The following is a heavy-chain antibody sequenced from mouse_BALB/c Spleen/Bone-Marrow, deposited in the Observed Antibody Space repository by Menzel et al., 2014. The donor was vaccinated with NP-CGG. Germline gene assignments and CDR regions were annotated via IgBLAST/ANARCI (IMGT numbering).Heavy chain of an antibody. Sequence: VMLVESGPELVKPGASVRISCKASGYTFTSYYIHWVRQRPGQGLEWIGWIYPGDFNTKFNEKFKGKATLTADKSSSTASMQLSSLTSEDSAVYFCARKSQRAYDPMNYWGQGTSVTVSS. CDR1: GYTFTSYY. D-gene: IGHD2-3*01. J-gene: IGHJ4*01. CDR2: IYPGDFNT. CDR3: ARKSQRAYDPMNY. V-gene: IGHV1S56*01.